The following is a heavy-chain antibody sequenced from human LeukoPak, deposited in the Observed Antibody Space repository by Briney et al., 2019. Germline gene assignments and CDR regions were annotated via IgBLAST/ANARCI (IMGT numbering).Heavy chain of an antibody. CDR3: ARAERGYDILTGYSKYYFDY. Sequence: GASVKVSCKASGYTFTSYGISWVRQTPGQGLEWMGWISTYNGNTNHAQKLQGRVTMTTDTSTSTAYMELRSLRSDDTAVYYCARAERGYDILTGYSKYYFDYWGQGTLVIVSS. D-gene: IGHD3-9*01. CDR1: GYTFTSYG. V-gene: IGHV1-18*01. CDR2: ISTYNGNT. J-gene: IGHJ4*02.